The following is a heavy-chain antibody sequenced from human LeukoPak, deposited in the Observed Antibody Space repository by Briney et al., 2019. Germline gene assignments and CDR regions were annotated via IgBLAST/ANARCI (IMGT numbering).Heavy chain of an antibody. V-gene: IGHV3-53*01. CDR2: IYSGGGT. J-gene: IGHJ4*02. Sequence: GGSLRLSCAVSGLIVRSNYMSWVRQAPGKGLEWVSIIYSGGGTYYADSVKGRFTISRENSKNTVYLQMNSLRAEDTAVYYCARLTRQLSGSNNDYWGQGALVTVSS. D-gene: IGHD3-10*01. CDR3: ARLTRQLSGSNNDY. CDR1: GLIVRSNY.